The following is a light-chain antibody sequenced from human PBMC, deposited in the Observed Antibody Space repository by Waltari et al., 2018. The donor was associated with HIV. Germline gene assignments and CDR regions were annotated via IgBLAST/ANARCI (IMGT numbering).Light chain of an antibody. Sequence: QSVLTQPPSASGTPGQRVTISCSGSSSNIGSKYVYWYQQLPGTAPKLLIHRNNQRPPWVPAGCFGSKSGTSTATVISGRRSEDDADYYCAEWADSLGGFWVFGGGTKLTVL. V-gene: IGLV1-47*01. CDR3: AEWADSLGGFWV. CDR1: SSNIGSKY. CDR2: RNN. J-gene: IGLJ3*02.